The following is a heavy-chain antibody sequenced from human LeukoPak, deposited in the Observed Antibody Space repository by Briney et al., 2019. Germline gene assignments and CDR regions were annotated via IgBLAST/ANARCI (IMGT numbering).Heavy chain of an antibody. Sequence: PGGSLRLSCIASGFTFSNYEMNWVRQAPGKGLEWLSYISSSGSTIYSADSVKGRFTISRDNAKNSVYLHMNSLRAEDTAVYYRARDSIRDHGSGRPFGDIWGQGTVVTVSS. V-gene: IGHV3-48*03. CDR2: ISSSGSTI. CDR1: GFTFSNYE. J-gene: IGHJ3*02. D-gene: IGHD3-10*01. CDR3: ARDSIRDHGSGRPFGDI.